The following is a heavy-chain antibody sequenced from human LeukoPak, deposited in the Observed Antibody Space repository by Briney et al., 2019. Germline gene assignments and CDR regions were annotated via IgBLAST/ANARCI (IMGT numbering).Heavy chain of an antibody. Sequence: GGSLRLSCAASGFTFSSYAMRWVRQAPGKGLEWVAVISYDGSNKYYAYSVKGGFTISRDNSKNTLYLQMNSLRAEHTAVYYCAKNRGAGSHYYYHMHVWGKETTVTVSS. V-gene: IGHV3-30-3*02. CDR2: ISYDGSNK. D-gene: IGHD1-26*01. CDR3: AKNRGAGSHYYYHMHV. CDR1: GFTFSSYA. J-gene: IGHJ6*03.